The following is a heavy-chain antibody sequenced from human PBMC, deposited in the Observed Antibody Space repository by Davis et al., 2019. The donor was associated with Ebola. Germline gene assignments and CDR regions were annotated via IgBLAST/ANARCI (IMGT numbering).Heavy chain of an antibody. CDR2: ISYDGSNT. D-gene: IGHD1-14*01. CDR3: ARGGETVTGTASHGMDV. J-gene: IGHJ6*02. CDR1: GFTFSNYG. Sequence: GESLKISCAASGFTFSNYGMHWVRQAPGKGLEWVAFISYDGSNTYYAESVKGRFTISRDNSKNTLYLQMDSLTAEDTAVYYCARGGETVTGTASHGMDVWGQGTTVTVSS. V-gene: IGHV3-33*08.